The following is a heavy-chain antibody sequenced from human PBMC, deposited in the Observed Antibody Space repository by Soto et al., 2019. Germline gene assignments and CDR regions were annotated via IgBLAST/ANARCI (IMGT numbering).Heavy chain of an antibody. J-gene: IGHJ3*02. D-gene: IGHD1-26*01. CDR1: GFTFCSYS. Sequence: PGGSLRLSCAASGFTFCSYSMNWVRQAPGKGLEWVSSISSSSSYIYYADSVKGRFTISRDNAKNSLYLQMNSLRAEDTAVYYCARGSYNENAFDIWGQGTMVTVSS. CDR3: ARGSYNENAFDI. CDR2: ISSSSSYI. V-gene: IGHV3-21*01.